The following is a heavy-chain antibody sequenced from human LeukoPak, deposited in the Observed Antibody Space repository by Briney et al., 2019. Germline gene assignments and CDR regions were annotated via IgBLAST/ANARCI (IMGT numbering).Heavy chain of an antibody. CDR1: EFPFSIYA. CDR2: IDASGSDT. V-gene: IGHV3-23*01. CDR3: ADYRKPQGLDY. J-gene: IGHJ4*02. Sequence: GGSLRLSCEVSEFPFSIYAMAWVREAPGQGLEWVSAIDASGSDTYYTDSVKGRFTISRDNSKNTVYLQMNSLRVEDTAVYYCADYRKPQGLDYWGQGTLVTVSS. D-gene: IGHD1-14*01.